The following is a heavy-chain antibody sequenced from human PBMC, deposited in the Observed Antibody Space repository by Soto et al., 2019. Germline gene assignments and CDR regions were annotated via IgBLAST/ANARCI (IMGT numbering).Heavy chain of an antibody. CDR2: ISYDGSNK. Sequence: GSLRLSCAASGSTFSSYGMHWVRQAPGKGLEWVAVISYDGSNKYYADSVKGRFTISRDNSKNTLYLQMNSLRAEDTAVYYCEKAGDGYTFSGPKPHWGQGTLVTVSS. CDR3: EKAGDGYTFSGPKPH. J-gene: IGHJ4*02. CDR1: GSTFSSYG. V-gene: IGHV3-30*18. D-gene: IGHD5-12*01.